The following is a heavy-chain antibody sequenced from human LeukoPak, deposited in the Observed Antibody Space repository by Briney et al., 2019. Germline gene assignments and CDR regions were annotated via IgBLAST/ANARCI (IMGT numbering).Heavy chain of an antibody. D-gene: IGHD3-22*01. Sequence: GGSLRLSCAASGFTFSSYSMNWVRQAPGKGLEWVSSISSSSSYIYYADSVKGRFTISRDNAKNSLYLQMNSLRAEDTAVYYCSYDSSGPLGKDAFDIWGQGTMVTVSS. J-gene: IGHJ3*02. V-gene: IGHV3-21*01. CDR3: SYDSSGPLGKDAFDI. CDR1: GFTFSSYS. CDR2: ISSSSSYI.